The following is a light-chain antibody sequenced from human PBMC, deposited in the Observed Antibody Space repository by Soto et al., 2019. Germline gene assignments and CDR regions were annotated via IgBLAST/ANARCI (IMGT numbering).Light chain of an antibody. Sequence: ETVLTQSPGTLSLSPGERATLSCRASQSVSSNYLAWYQHIPGQAPRLLIYGASTRATGIPDRFSGSGSGTAFTLTISRLKPEDFAVYYCQQVDRSLPSWTFGQGTKVE. CDR3: QQVDRSLPSWT. V-gene: IGKV3-20*01. J-gene: IGKJ1*01. CDR1: QSVSSNY. CDR2: GAS.